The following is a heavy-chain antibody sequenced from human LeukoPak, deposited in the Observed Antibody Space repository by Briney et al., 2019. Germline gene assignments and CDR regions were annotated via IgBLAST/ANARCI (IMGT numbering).Heavy chain of an antibody. J-gene: IGHJ4*02. CDR2: ISYSGSN. V-gene: IGHV4-59*01. CDR1: GGSMSSFY. CDR3: ARLRQGYYCDY. Sequence: SETLSLTCTASGGSMSSFYWSWIRQPPGKGLEYIGYISYSGSNNYNPSLKSRVTISVDTSKNQFSLKLSSVTAADTAVYYCARLRQGYYCDYWGQGTLVTVSS.